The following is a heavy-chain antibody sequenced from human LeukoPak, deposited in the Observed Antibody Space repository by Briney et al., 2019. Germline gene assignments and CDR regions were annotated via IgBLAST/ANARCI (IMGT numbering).Heavy chain of an antibody. J-gene: IGHJ4*02. Sequence: ASVEVCGKASGYTVTSYVMHWGREAPGQRRGWMGWINAGNGNTKYSQKFQVRVTITRDTSASTAYMELSSLRSEDTAVYYCASVGSPVAGTTFDYRGPGTLVTVSS. CDR1: GYTVTSYV. V-gene: IGHV1-3*01. D-gene: IGHD6-19*01. CDR2: INAGNGNT. CDR3: ASVGSPVAGTTFDY.